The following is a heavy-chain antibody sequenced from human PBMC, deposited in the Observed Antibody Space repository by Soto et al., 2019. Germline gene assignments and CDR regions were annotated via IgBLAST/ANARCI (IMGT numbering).Heavy chain of an antibody. CDR3: ARPRVPSRYYYDSSGYYLDAFDI. CDR2: INPSGGST. CDR1: GYTFTNYY. J-gene: IGHJ3*02. Sequence: GASVKVSCKASGYTFTNYYMHWVRQAPGQGLEWMGIINPSGGSTSYAQKFQGRVTMTRDTSTSTVYMELSSLRSEDTAVYYCARPRVPSRYYYDSSGYYLDAFDIWGQGTMVTVSS. D-gene: IGHD3-22*01. V-gene: IGHV1-46*01.